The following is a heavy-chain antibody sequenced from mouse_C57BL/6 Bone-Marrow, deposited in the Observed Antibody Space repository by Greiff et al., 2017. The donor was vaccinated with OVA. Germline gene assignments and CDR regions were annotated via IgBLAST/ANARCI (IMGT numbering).Heavy chain of an antibody. D-gene: IGHD1-1*01. CDR1: GFSLTSYG. J-gene: IGHJ2*01. CDR2: IWSGGST. Sequence: VQRVESGPGLVQPSQSLSITCTVSGFSLTSYGVHWVRQSPGKGLEWLGVIWSGGSTDYNAAFISRLSISKDNSKSQVFFKMNSLQADDTAIYYCARNGGTTVVEYFDYWGQGTTLTVSS. V-gene: IGHV2-2*01. CDR3: ARNGGTTVVEYFDY.